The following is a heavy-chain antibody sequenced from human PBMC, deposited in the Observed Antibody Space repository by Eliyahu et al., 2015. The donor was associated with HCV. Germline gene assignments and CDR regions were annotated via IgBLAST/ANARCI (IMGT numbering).Heavy chain of an antibody. V-gene: IGHV3-7*01. CDR1: W. J-gene: IGHJ4*02. CDR2: IKQDGTEK. Sequence: WMSWVRQAPGKGLEWVANIKQDGTEKYYVDSAKGRFTISRDNAKNSLYLEMNSLRAEDTAVYYCARDGSAPGIYFDYWGQGNLVTVSS. D-gene: IGHD6-13*01. CDR3: ARDGSAPGIYFDY.